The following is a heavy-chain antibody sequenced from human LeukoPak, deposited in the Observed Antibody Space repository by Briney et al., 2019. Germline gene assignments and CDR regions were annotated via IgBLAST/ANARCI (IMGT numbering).Heavy chain of an antibody. CDR2: INPNSGGT. CDR1: GYTFTGYY. D-gene: IGHD5-24*01. J-gene: IGHJ4*02. V-gene: IGHV1-2*06. Sequence: ASVKVPCKASGYTFTGYYMHWVRQAPGQGLEWMGRINPNSGGTNYAQKFQGRVTMTRDTSISTAYMELRRLRSDDTAVYYCASPRGRDGYNYGFFDYWGQGTLVTVSS. CDR3: ASPRGRDGYNYGFFDY.